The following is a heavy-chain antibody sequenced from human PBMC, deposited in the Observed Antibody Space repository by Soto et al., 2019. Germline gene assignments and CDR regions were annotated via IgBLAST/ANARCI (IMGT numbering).Heavy chain of an antibody. D-gene: IGHD3-22*01. Sequence: PGGSLRLSCAASGFTFSSYWMHWVRQAPGKGLVWVSRINSDGSSTSYADSVKGRFTISRDNAKNTLYLQMNSLRAEDTAVYYCARDSADSSGYPDDAFDIWGQGTMVT. CDR2: INSDGSST. CDR3: ARDSADSSGYPDDAFDI. V-gene: IGHV3-74*01. CDR1: GFTFSSYW. J-gene: IGHJ3*02.